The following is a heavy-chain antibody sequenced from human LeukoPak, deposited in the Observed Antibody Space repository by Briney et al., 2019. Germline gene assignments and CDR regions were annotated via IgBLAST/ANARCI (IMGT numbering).Heavy chain of an antibody. V-gene: IGHV1-18*01. D-gene: IGHD2-21*02. CDR1: GYTLNPYG. CDR2: INTDNGNT. J-gene: IGHJ5*02. CDR3: ARKGCTGDCYRFVP. Sequence: ASVKVSCKASGYTLNPYGISWVRQAPGQPREWMGWINTDNGNTKYEQKFQGRVTMTTDTSTSTAYMELSSLRSDDTAVYYCARKGCTGDCYRFVPWGQGTLVTVSS.